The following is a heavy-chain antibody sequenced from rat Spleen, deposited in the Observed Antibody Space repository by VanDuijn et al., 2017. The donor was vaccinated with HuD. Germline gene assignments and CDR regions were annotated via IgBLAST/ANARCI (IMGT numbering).Heavy chain of an antibody. V-gene: IGHV2-72*01. CDR1: GFSLTSNG. Sequence: QVQLKESGPGLMQPSETLSLTCTVSGFSLTSNGVGWVRQPLGKGLVWMGTIWAGGSTNYNSAVQSRLSISRDTSKSQVFLKMNSLQPEDTGTYYFARESTTEGMSFDYWCQGVMVTVSS. CDR2: IWAGGST. CDR3: ARESTTEGMSFDY. D-gene: IGHD1-11*01. J-gene: IGHJ2*01.